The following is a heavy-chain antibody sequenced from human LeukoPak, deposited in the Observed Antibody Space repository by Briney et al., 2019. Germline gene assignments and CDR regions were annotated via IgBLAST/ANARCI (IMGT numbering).Heavy chain of an antibody. CDR2: ISGSGGST. CDR3: AGGHTAMVGDYYYYYGMDV. D-gene: IGHD5-18*01. CDR1: GFTFSSYA. V-gene: IGHV3-23*01. Sequence: GGSLRLSCAASGFTFSSYAMSWVRQAPGKGLEWVSVISGSGGSTYYADSVKGRFTISRDNSKNTLYLQMNSLRAEDTAVYYCAGGHTAMVGDYYYYYGMDVWGQGTTVTVSS. J-gene: IGHJ6*02.